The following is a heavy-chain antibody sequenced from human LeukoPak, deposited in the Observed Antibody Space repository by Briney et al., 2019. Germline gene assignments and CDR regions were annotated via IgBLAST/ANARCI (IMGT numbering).Heavy chain of an antibody. CDR1: GDSISGSTNY. J-gene: IGHJ4*02. CDR2: IDQSGDT. CDR3: ARLIRTGDQGRAYSDY. Sequence: PSETLSLTCTVSGDSISGSTNYWGWIRQPPGKGLEWIGSIDQSGDTYYKLSLKSRVTISVDTSKNQFSLKLSSVTAADTALYYCARLIRTGDQGRAYSDYWGQGTLVTVSS. V-gene: IGHV4-39*01. D-gene: IGHD7-27*01.